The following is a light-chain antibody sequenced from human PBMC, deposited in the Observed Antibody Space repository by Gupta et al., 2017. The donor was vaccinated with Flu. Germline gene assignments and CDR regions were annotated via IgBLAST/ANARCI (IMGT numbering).Light chain of an antibody. CDR2: EVT. CDR1: SNY. J-gene: IGLJ3*02. V-gene: IGLV2-14*01. CDR3: TSFSTSNTWV. Sequence: QSALTQPASVSGSPGQSITISCTGTSNYVSWFQQHPGEVPKLIIYEVTNRPSGVSNRFSGSKSGNTASLTISGLQAEDEADYYCTSFSTSNTWVFGGGTKLTVL.